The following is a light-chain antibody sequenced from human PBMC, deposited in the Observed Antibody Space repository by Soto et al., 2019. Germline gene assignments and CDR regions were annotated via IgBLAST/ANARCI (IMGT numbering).Light chain of an antibody. Sequence: SVLTQPHSVSGSPGQSVTISCTGTNSDVGRYNSVSWYQQLPGKAPKIIISAVRQRPSGVPDRFSGSKSGNTASLTISGLQADDEADYFCFSYTANDNWVFGGGTKLTVL. CDR1: NSDVGRYNS. J-gene: IGLJ3*02. V-gene: IGLV2-11*01. CDR2: AVR. CDR3: FSYTANDNWV.